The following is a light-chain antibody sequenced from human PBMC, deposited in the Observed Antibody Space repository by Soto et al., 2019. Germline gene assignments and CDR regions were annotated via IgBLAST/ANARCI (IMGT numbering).Light chain of an antibody. CDR1: TSNIGNNF. Sequence: QSVLTQPPSASGTPGQRVTISCSGGTSNIGNNFVSWYQQLPGAAPKLLIYSDNQRPSGVTDRVSASKSCTSASLAISGLLYEDEADYYCATWDASLSGRVFGGGTKLTVL. CDR3: ATWDASLSGRV. CDR2: SDN. J-gene: IGLJ3*02. V-gene: IGLV1-47*02.